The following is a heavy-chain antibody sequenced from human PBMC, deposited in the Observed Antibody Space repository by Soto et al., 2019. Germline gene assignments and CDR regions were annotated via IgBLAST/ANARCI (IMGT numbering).Heavy chain of an antibody. J-gene: IGHJ6*02. V-gene: IGHV5-10-1*01. CDR3: ARLSAARNSYYGMDV. CDR2: IDPRDSYT. D-gene: IGHD6-25*01. Sequence: GEYLKISCKGSGYSFMNYWISWVRQMPGKGLEWMGRIDPRDSYTNYSPSFQGHVTISTDKSISTAYLQWSSLRASDSAMYYCARLSAARNSYYGMDVWGQGTTVTVSS. CDR1: GYSFMNYW.